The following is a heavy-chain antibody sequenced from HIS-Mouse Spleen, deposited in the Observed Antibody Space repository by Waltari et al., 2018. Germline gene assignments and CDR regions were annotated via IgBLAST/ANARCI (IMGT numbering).Heavy chain of an antibody. CDR2: FYYSGSP. J-gene: IGHJ2*01. CDR3: AREIPYSSSWYDWYFDL. Sequence: QLQLQESGPGLVKPSETLSLTCTVSGGSISSSSYYWGWIRQPPGKGLGWIGRFYYSGSPYSHPSLKGRVTISVDSSKNQFSLKLSSVTAADTAVYYCAREIPYSSSWYDWYFDLWGRGTLVTVSS. CDR1: GGSISSSSYY. V-gene: IGHV4-39*07. D-gene: IGHD6-13*01.